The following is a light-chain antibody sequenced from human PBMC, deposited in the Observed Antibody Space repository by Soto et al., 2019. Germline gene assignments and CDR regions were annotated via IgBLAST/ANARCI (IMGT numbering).Light chain of an antibody. Sequence: EIVLTQSPGTLSLSPGERATLSCRASQSVSSSYLVWYQQKPGQAPRLLIYGASSRATGIPDRISGSGSGTDFTLTISRLEPEDSAVYYCQKYGGSLALTFGGGTKVEIK. CDR1: QSVSSSY. J-gene: IGKJ4*01. V-gene: IGKV3-20*01. CDR3: QKYGGSLALT. CDR2: GAS.